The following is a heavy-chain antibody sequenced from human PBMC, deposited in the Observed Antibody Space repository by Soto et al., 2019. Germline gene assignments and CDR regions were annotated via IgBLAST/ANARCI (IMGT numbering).Heavy chain of an antibody. CDR3: GTDQWGGAFDI. J-gene: IGHJ3*02. Sequence: GGSLRLSCVASGFTLSTYWMAWVRQTPGKGLEFVANIRPDGNEINYVDSVKGRFTISRDNAKNSLFLQMNSLRHDDTAVYYCGTDQWGGAFDIGGQGTTVTVSS. D-gene: IGHD3-10*01. CDR1: GFTLSTYW. V-gene: IGHV3-7*01. CDR2: IRPDGNEI.